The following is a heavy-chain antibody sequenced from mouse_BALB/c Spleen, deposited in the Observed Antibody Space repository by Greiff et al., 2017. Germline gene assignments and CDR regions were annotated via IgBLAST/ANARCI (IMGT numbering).Heavy chain of an antibody. Sequence: QVQLQQSGAELVRPGASVTLSCKASGYTFTDYEMHWVKQTPVHGLEWIGAIDPETGGTAYNQKFKGKATLTADKSSSTAYMELRSLTSEDSAIYYCASEGDGGWYFDVWGAGTTVTVSS. J-gene: IGHJ1*01. CDR2: IDPETGGT. V-gene: IGHV1-15*01. D-gene: IGHD2-3*01. CDR1: GYTFTDYE. CDR3: ASEGDGGWYFDV.